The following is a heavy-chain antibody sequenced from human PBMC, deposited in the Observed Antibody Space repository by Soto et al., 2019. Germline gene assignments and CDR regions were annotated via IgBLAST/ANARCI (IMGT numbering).Heavy chain of an antibody. CDR1: GYTFTSYG. J-gene: IGHJ6*02. Sequence: ASVKVSCKASGYTFTSYGISWVRQAPGQGLEWMGWISAYNGNTNYAQKLQGRVTMTTDTSTSTAYMELSSLRSEDTAVYYCARGPDPYYYGSGSPRYYYGMDVWGQGTTVTVSS. D-gene: IGHD3-10*01. CDR3: ARGPDPYYYGSGSPRYYYGMDV. CDR2: ISAYNGNT. V-gene: IGHV1-18*01.